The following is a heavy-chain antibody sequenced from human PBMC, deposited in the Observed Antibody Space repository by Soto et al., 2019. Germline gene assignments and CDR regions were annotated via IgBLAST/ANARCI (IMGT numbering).Heavy chain of an antibody. CDR3: VRGGKTAGGFDV. D-gene: IGHD2-15*01. J-gene: IGHJ3*01. CDR1: GFTLSDYG. V-gene: IGHV3-33*01. CDR2: IWSDGNRK. Sequence: QVQLVESGGGAVQPGRSLRLSCAASGFTLSDYGMHWVRQAPDKGLEWVEVIWSDGNRKYYADSVKGRFTISRDNPDNTLFLEMNSLTADDTAVYYCVRGGKTAGGFDVWGQGTMVTVSS.